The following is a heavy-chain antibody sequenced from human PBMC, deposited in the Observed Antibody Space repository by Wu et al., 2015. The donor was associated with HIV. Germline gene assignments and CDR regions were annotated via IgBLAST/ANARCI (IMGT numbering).Heavy chain of an antibody. CDR3: ASHGVEDIVVVPAAILGYYYYYGMDV. J-gene: IGHJ6*01. CDR2: IIPIFGTA. CDR1: GGTFSSYA. D-gene: IGHD2-2*01. V-gene: IGHV1-69*05. Sequence: QVQLVQSGAEVKKPGSSVKVSCKASGGTFSSYAISWVRQAPGQGLEWMGGIIPIFGTANYAQKFQGRVTITTDESTSTAYMELSSLRSEDTAVYYCASHGVEDIVVVPAAILGYYYYYGMDVVGSKGPRSPSPQ.